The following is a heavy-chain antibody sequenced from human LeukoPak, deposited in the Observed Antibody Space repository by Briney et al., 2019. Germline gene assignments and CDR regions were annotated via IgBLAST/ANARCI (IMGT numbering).Heavy chain of an antibody. CDR3: TTGRGY. Sequence: GGSLRLSCAASGFTFSSYAMSWVRQAPGKGLEWVSAISGSGGSTYYAAPVKGRFTISRDDSKDTLYLQMNSLKTEDTAVYYCTTGRGYWGQGTLVTVSS. J-gene: IGHJ4*02. CDR1: GFTFSSYA. V-gene: IGHV3-23*01. CDR2: ISGSGGST.